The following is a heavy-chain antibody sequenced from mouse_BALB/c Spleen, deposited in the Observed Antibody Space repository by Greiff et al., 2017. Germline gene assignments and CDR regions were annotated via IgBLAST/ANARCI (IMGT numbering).Heavy chain of an antibody. V-gene: IGHV1-69*01. CDR3: AREGNYLYYFDY. D-gene: IGHD2-1*01. CDR2: IDTSDSYT. J-gene: IGHJ2*01. CDR1: GYTFTDYW. Sequence: VQLQQPGAELVMPGASVKMSCKASGYTFTDYWMHWVKQRPGQGLEWIGAIDTSDSYTSYNQKFKGKATLTVDESSSTAYMQLSSLTSEDSAVYYCAREGNYLYYFDYWGQGTTLTVSS.